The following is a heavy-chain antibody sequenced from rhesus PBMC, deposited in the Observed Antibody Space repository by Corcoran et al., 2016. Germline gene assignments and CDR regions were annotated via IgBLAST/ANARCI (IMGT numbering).Heavy chain of an antibody. CDR3: ARDRGYTYGDFDY. V-gene: IGHV4-106*01. CDR1: GGSISADYY. J-gene: IGHJ4*01. D-gene: IGHD5-36*01. Sequence: VQLQESGPGLVKPSETLSLTCPVFGGSISADYYWRWIRPPPGKGLEWIGYIYGSGGGTNYNPSLKNRVTISIDTSKNQFSLKLRSVTAADTAVYYCARDRGYTYGDFDYWGQGVLVTVSS. CDR2: IYGSGGGT.